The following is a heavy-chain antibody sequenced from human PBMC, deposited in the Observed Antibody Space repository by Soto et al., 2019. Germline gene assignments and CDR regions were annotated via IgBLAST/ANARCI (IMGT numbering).Heavy chain of an antibody. CDR3: AREGYNPSYTWFDP. CDR2: IIPIFGTA. D-gene: IGHD5-12*01. Sequence: SVKVSCKASGGTFSSYAISWVRQAPGQGLEWMGGIIPIFGTANYAQKFQGRVTITADESTSTAYMELSSLRSEDTAVYYCAREGYNPSYTWFDPWGQGTLVTVSS. J-gene: IGHJ5*02. V-gene: IGHV1-69*13. CDR1: GGTFSSYA.